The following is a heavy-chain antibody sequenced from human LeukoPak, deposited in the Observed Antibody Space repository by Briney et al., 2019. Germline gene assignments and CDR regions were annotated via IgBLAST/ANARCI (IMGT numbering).Heavy chain of an antibody. CDR1: GGSISSYY. J-gene: IGHJ5*02. D-gene: IGHD3-10*01. Sequence: SETLSLTCTVSGGSISSYYWSWIRQPPGKGLEWIGYIYYSGSTNYNHSLKSRVTISVDTSKNQFSLKLSSVTAADTAVYYCARSHGSGSYYDNWFDPWGQGTLVTVSS. CDR3: ARSHGSGSYYDNWFDP. V-gene: IGHV4-59*01. CDR2: IYYSGST.